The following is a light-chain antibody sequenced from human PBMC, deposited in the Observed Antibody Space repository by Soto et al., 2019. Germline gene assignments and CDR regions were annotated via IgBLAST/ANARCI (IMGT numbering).Light chain of an antibody. Sequence: DIQMTQSPSSLSASVGDRVTITCQASDDISNYLNWYQQKPGKAPKVLIYDASHLESGVPSRFSGGGSGTEITFTIRSLQAEDIATYYCQQYANLPLTFGPGTKVDIK. CDR1: DDISNY. CDR3: QQYANLPLT. J-gene: IGKJ3*01. CDR2: DAS. V-gene: IGKV1-33*01.